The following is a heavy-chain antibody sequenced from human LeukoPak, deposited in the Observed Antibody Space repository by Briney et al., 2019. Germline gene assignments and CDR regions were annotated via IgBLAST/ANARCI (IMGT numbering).Heavy chain of an antibody. J-gene: IGHJ4*02. CDR1: GFIFTNAW. CDR2: IKSKTDGGTI. CDR3: STPSF. V-gene: IGHV3-15*07. Sequence: PGGSLRLSCATSGFIFTNAWMKWVRQAPGKGLEWVGRIKSKTDGGTIDYAAPVEGRFTISRDDSKNTLYLQMDNLKTEDTAIYYCSTPSFWGQGTLVTVSS.